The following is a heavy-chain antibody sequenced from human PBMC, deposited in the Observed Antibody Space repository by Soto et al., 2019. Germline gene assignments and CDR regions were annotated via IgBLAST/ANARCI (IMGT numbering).Heavy chain of an antibody. CDR2: ISSTTNYI. J-gene: IGHJ4*02. Sequence: GGSLRLSCAASGFTFTRYSMNWVRQAPGKGLEWVSSISSTTNYIYYGDSMKGRFTISRDNAKNSLYLEMNSLRAEDTAVYYCARESEDLTSNFDDWGQGTLVTVSS. CDR1: GFTFTRYS. V-gene: IGHV3-21*06. CDR3: ARESEDLTSNFDD.